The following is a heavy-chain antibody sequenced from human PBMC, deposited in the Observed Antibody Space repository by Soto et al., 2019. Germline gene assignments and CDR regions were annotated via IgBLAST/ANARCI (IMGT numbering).Heavy chain of an antibody. Sequence: QVQLVQSGAEVKKPGASVKVSCKASGYTFTSYYMHWVRLAPGQGLEWMGIINPDGGGTSYAQQFQGRVIMTRDTSTSTVYMEMSSLRAEDTAVYYCAVGGNYLSMDVWGHGNTVTVSS. V-gene: IGHV1-46*01. CDR3: AVGGNYLSMDV. CDR1: GYTFTSYY. CDR2: INPDGGGT. D-gene: IGHD4-4*01. J-gene: IGHJ6*02.